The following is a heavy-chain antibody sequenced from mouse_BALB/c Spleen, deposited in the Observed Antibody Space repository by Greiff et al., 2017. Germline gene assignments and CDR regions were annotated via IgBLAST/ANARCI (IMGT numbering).Heavy chain of an antibody. CDR3: ARSSYDYDRAMDY. J-gene: IGHJ4*01. V-gene: IGHV5-17*02. CDR2: ISSGSSTI. D-gene: IGHD2-4*01. CDR1: GYTFSSYG. Sequence: EVKLVESGGDLVKPGGSLKLSCAASGYTFSSYGMSWVRQAPEKGLEWVAYISSGSSTIYYADTVKGRFTISRDNPKNTLFLQMTSLRSEDPAMYYCARSSYDYDRAMDYWGQGTSVTVSS.